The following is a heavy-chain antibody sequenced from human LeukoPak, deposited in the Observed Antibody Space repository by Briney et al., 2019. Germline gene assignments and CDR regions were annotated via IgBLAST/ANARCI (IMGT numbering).Heavy chain of an antibody. Sequence: GGSLRLSCAASGFTFDDYAMHWVRQAPGKGLEWVSGINWNGGSTGYADSVKGRFTISRDNAKNSLYLQMNSLRAEDTALYYCASGGIYYGAAFDFWGQGTLVTVSS. CDR1: GFTFDDYA. J-gene: IGHJ4*02. D-gene: IGHD1-26*01. CDR2: INWNGGST. CDR3: ASGGIYYGAAFDF. V-gene: IGHV3-20*04.